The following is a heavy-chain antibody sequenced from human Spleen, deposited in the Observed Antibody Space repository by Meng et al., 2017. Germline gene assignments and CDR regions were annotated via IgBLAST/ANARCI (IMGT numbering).Heavy chain of an antibody. D-gene: IGHD6-13*01. CDR3: ARDPNSIAAAGSPFDP. J-gene: IGHJ5*02. CDR2: MNPNNGNT. Sequence: ASVKVSCKASGYTFTSYDINWVRQATGQGLEWMGWMNPNNGNTGYAQKFQGRVTMTTDTSTSTAYMELRSLRSDDTAVYYCARDPNSIAAAGSPFDPWGQGTLVTVSS. V-gene: IGHV1-8*01. CDR1: GYTFTSYD.